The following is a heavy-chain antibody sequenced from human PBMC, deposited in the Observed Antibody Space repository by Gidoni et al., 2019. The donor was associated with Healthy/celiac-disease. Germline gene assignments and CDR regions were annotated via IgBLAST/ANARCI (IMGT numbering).Heavy chain of an antibody. CDR1: GFTFRSYS. Sequence: EVPLVESGGGLVKPGGSLIRSCAPSGFTFRSYSMYWVRQAPGKRLEWVSSISSSSSYIYYADSVKGRFTISRDNAKNSLYLQMNSLRAEDTAVYYCARGPRTYYYDSSGYYYFDYWGQGTLVTVSS. CDR3: ARGPRTYYYDSSGYYYFDY. V-gene: IGHV3-21*01. D-gene: IGHD3-22*01. J-gene: IGHJ4*02. CDR2: ISSSSSYI.